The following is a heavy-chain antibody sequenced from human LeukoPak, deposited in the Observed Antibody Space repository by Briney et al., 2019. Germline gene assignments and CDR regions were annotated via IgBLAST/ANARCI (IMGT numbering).Heavy chain of an antibody. D-gene: IGHD3-10*02. Sequence: LSLTCTVSGGSISSSSYYWGWVRQAPGKGLEWVSYISSSGSTIYYADSVKGRFTISRDNAKNSLYLQMNSLRAEDTAVYYCAELGITMIGGVWGKGSTATISS. CDR1: GGSISSSSYY. CDR2: ISSSGSTI. J-gene: IGHJ6*01. CDR3: AELGITMIGGV. V-gene: IGHV3-48*03.